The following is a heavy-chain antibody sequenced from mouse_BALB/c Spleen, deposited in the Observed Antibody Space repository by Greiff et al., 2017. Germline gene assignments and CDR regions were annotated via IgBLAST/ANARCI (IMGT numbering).Heavy chain of an antibody. D-gene: IGHD1-1*01. Sequence: QVQLQQSGAELARPGASVKLSCKASGYTFTSYWMQWVKQRPGQGLEWIGAIYPGDGDTRYTQKFKGKATLTADKSSSTAYMQLSSLASEDSAVYYCARVSTTVAFDDWGQGTTLTVSS. CDR2: IYPGDGDT. J-gene: IGHJ2*01. CDR3: ARVSTTVAFDD. CDR1: GYTFTSYW. V-gene: IGHV1-87*01.